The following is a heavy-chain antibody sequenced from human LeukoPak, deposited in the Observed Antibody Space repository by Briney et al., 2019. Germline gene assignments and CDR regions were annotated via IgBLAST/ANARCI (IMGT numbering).Heavy chain of an antibody. J-gene: IGHJ3*02. CDR1: GYTFTSYY. V-gene: IGHV1-46*01. Sequence: GASVKVSCKASGYTFTSYYMHWVRQAPGQGLEWMGIINPSGGSTSYAQKFQGRVTMTRDTSTSTVYMELSSLRSEDTAVYYCARCYDVLRFLEPCYAFDIWGQGTMVTVSS. D-gene: IGHD3-3*01. CDR3: ARCYDVLRFLEPCYAFDI. CDR2: INPSGGST.